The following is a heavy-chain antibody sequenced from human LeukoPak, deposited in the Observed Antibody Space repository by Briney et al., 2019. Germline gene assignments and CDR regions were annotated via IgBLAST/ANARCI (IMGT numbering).Heavy chain of an antibody. CDR3: ARDKVPRYYYYGMDV. CDR1: GFTFSSYG. CDR2: IWYDGSNK. D-gene: IGHD6-6*01. J-gene: IGHJ6*02. Sequence: PGGSLRLSCAASGFTFSSYGMHWVRQAPGKGLEWVAVIWYDGSNKYYADSVKGRFTISRDNSKNTLYLQMNSLRAEDTAVYYCARDKVPRYYYYGMDVWGQGTTVTVSS. V-gene: IGHV3-33*01.